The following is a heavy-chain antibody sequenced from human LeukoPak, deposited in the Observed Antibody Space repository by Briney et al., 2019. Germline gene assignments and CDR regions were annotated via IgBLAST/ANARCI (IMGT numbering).Heavy chain of an antibody. CDR2: LTCSGPYI. J-gene: IGHJ4*02. CDR3: VRDVGAVRGEVYFDY. D-gene: IGHD3-16*01. CDR1: GFPFSTFA. Sequence: GGSLRLSYAASGFPFSTFAMHWVRLSPGKGREWVSSLTCSGPYILYTDSLKRRFTISRDNTKNLLYLKMNSLRAEDTAMYYCVRDVGAVRGEVYFDYWGQGTLVTVSS. V-gene: IGHV3-21*06.